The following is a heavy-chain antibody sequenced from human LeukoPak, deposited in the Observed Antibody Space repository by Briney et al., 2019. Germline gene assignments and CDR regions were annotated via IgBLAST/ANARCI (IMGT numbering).Heavy chain of an antibody. J-gene: IGHJ4*02. D-gene: IGHD5-12*01. V-gene: IGHV3-23*01. Sequence: GGSLRLSCAASGFTFSSYAMSWVRQAPGKGLEWVSGVSGSGGSTYYADSVKGRFTISRDNSKNTLYLQMNSLRAEDTAVYYCAKDLDIVATITGNWGQGTLVTVSA. CDR1: GFTFSSYA. CDR3: AKDLDIVATITGN. CDR2: VSGSGGST.